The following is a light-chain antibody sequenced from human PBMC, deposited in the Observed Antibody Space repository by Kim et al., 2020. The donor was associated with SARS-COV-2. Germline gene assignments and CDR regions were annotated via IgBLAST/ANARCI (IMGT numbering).Light chain of an antibody. Sequence: SPGERATLSGRASQFITSSNLAWYQQKFGQAPRLRIYGTSRRATDIPDRFSGSGSGTDFTLTINKLEPEDSAVYYCQQYGSPPWTFGPGTKVDIK. CDR3: QQYGSPPWT. V-gene: IGKV3-20*01. CDR2: GTS. J-gene: IGKJ1*01. CDR1: QFITSSN.